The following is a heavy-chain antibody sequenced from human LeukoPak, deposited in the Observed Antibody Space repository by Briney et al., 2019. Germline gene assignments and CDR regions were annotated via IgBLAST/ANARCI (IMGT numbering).Heavy chain of an antibody. Sequence: SETLSLTCTVSGGSISSYYWSWIRQPPGKGLEWIGYIYHSGSTYYNPSLKSRVTISVDRSKNQFSLKLSSVTAADTAVYYCASITMVRGLYYFDYWGQGTLVTVSS. D-gene: IGHD3-10*01. CDR1: GGSISSYY. J-gene: IGHJ4*02. V-gene: IGHV4-59*12. CDR2: IYHSGST. CDR3: ASITMVRGLYYFDY.